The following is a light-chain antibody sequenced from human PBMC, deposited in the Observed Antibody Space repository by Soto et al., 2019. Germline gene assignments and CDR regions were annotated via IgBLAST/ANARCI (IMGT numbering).Light chain of an antibody. CDR2: YAS. CDR1: QGISSA. CDR3: QQFNNYPLT. Sequence: GDRVTITCRASQGISSALAWYQQKPGTAPKLLIYYASSLESGVPSRFSGSGSGTDFTLTISSLQPEDFATYYCQQFNNYPLTFGGGTKVDIK. V-gene: IGKV1D-13*01. J-gene: IGKJ4*01.